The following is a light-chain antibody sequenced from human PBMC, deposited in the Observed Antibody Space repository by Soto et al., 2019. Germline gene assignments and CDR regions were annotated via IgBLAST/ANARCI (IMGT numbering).Light chain of an antibody. CDR3: QHYGGSTT. CDR2: GAS. Sequence: EIVLTQSPGTLSLSPGERATLSCRASQSITSTYLAWYQQKPGQAPRLLIYGASRRATGIPDSFSGSGSGTDFSLTISRLEPEDFAVYYCQHYGGSTTFGPGTKVDIK. V-gene: IGKV3-20*01. J-gene: IGKJ3*01. CDR1: QSITSTY.